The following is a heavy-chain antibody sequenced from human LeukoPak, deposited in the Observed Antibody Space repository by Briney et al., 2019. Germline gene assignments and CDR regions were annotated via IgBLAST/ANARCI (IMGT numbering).Heavy chain of an antibody. CDR3: ARGLSRYSSGWYYFDY. J-gene: IGHJ4*02. Sequence: PGGSLRLSCAASGFTFSDYYMSWIRQAPGKGLEWVSYISSSGSTIYYADSVKGRFTISRDNAKSSLYLQMNSLRAEDTAVYYCARGLSRYSSGWYYFDYWGQGTLVTVSS. CDR2: ISSSGSTI. V-gene: IGHV3-11*01. CDR1: GFTFSDYY. D-gene: IGHD6-19*01.